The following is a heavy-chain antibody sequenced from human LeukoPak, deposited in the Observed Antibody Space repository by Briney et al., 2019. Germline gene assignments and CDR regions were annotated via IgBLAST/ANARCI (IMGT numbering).Heavy chain of an antibody. CDR2: INPNGGST. Sequence: ASVKVSCKASGYTFTSYYMHRVRQAPGQGLEWMGIINPNGGSTSYAQKFQGRVTMTRDTSTSTVYMELSSLRSEDTAVYYCARDGTAMAHYYGMDVWGQGTTVTVSS. CDR1: GYTFTSYY. CDR3: ARDGTAMAHYYGMDV. V-gene: IGHV1-46*01. D-gene: IGHD5-18*01. J-gene: IGHJ6*02.